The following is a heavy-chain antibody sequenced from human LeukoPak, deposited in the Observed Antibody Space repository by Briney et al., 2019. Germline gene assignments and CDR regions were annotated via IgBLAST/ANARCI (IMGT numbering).Heavy chain of an antibody. CDR1: RYTFTGYY. J-gene: IGHJ6*03. CDR2: INPNSGGT. V-gene: IGHV1-2*05. D-gene: IGHD2-2*01. Sequence: ASVKVSCKGTRYTFTGYYIHWVRQAPGQGLERMGRINPNSGGTNFAQQVQGRVTMTRDTSISTAYMELSRLRSDDTDVYYCALSGGYCCSICCSSPMDVWGKGTTVTVSS. CDR3: ALSGGYCCSICCSSPMDV.